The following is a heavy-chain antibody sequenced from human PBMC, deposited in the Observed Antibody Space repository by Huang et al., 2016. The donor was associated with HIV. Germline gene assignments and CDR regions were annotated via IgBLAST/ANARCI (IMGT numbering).Heavy chain of an antibody. CDR3: ARAPVGAPMEYYFDS. CDR1: GGSISSGYYY. Sequence: QLQLQESGPGLVKPSETLSLTCTVSGGSISSGYYYWGWLRQPPGKGLDLIGSFYDSGSPHVTPSLKDRVTKSVDTSKTQFSLRVSSVTAADTAMFYCARAPVGAPMEYYFDSWGQGTLVTVSS. V-gene: IGHV4-39*01. D-gene: IGHD1-1*01. J-gene: IGHJ4*02. CDR2: FYDSGSP.